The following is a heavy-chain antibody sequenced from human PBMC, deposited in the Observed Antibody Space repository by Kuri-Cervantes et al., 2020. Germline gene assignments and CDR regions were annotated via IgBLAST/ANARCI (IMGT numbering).Heavy chain of an antibody. CDR3: ARDLRGRGYYFDY. Sequence: LSLTCAASGFTFSSYGMHWVRQAPGKGLEWVAVIWYDGSNKYYADSVKGRFTISRDNSKNTLYLQMNSLRAEDTAVYYCARDLRGRGYYFDYWGQGTLVTVSS. CDR1: GFTFSSYG. V-gene: IGHV3-33*01. CDR2: IWYDGSNK. D-gene: IGHD3-22*01. J-gene: IGHJ4*02.